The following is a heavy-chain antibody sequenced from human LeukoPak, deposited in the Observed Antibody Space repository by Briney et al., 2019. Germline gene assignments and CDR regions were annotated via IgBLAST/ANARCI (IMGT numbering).Heavy chain of an antibody. CDR1: GGSISSSSYY. V-gene: IGHV4-39*07. J-gene: IGHJ6*03. CDR3: VTLSSSWYRGVDYYYYMDV. CDR2: IYYSGST. D-gene: IGHD6-13*01. Sequence: SETLSLTCTVSGGSISSSSYYWGWIRQPPGKGLEWIGSIYYSGSTYYNPSLKSRVTISVDTSKNQFSLKLSSVTAADTAVYYCVTLSSSWYRGVDYYYYMDVWGKGTTVTVSS.